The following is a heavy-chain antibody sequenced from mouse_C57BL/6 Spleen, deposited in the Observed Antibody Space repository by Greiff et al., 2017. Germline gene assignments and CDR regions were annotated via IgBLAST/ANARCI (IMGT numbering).Heavy chain of an antibody. D-gene: IGHD2-4*01. Sequence: QVQLQQSGAELVRPGASVTLSCKASGYTFTDYEMHWVKQTPVHGLAWIGAIDTETGGTAYNQKFKGKAILTADKSSSTAYMELRSLTSEDSAVYYCTRSRYDYDYAMDYWGQGTSVTGSS. J-gene: IGHJ4*01. CDR3: TRSRYDYDYAMDY. V-gene: IGHV1-15*01. CDR1: GYTFTDYE. CDR2: IDTETGGT.